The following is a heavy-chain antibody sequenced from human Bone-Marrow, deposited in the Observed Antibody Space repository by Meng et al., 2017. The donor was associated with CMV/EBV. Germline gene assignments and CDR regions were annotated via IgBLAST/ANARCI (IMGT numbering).Heavy chain of an antibody. CDR1: GGSISSYY. J-gene: IGHJ5*02. CDR2: IYTSGST. Sequence: SETLSLTCTVSGGSISSYYWSWIRQPAGKGLEWIGRIYTSGSTNYNPSPKSRVTMSVDTSKNQFSLKLSSVTAADTAVYYCARTNTYYYDSSGYSLYWFDPWGQGTLVTVSS. D-gene: IGHD3-22*01. V-gene: IGHV4-4*07. CDR3: ARTNTYYYDSSGYSLYWFDP.